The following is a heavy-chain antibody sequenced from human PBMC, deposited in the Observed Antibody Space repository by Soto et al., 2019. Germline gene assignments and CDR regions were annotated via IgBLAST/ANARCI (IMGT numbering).Heavy chain of an antibody. Sequence: PETLSVTCAVYGGSFSGYYWSWIRQPPGKGLEWIGEINHSGSTNYNPSPKSRVTISVDTSKNQFSLKLSSVTAADTAVYYCASFRVFGVVPYNYYGMDVLCQCTSVT. CDR1: GGSFSGYY. D-gene: IGHD3-3*01. J-gene: IGHJ6*02. CDR2: INHSGST. V-gene: IGHV4-34*01. CDR3: ASFRVFGVVPYNYYGMDV.